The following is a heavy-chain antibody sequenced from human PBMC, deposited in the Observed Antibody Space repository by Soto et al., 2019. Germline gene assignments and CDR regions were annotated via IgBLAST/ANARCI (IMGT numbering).Heavy chain of an antibody. CDR1: GGSISSSSYY. CDR2: IYYSGST. Sequence: PSETLSLTCTVSGGSISSSSYYWGWIRQPPGKGLEWIGSIYYSGSTYYNPSLKSRVTISVDTSKNQFSLKLSSVTAADTAVYYCARPTYYGDYAWYWGQGTLVTVSS. V-gene: IGHV4-39*01. J-gene: IGHJ4*02. CDR3: ARPTYYGDYAWY. D-gene: IGHD4-17*01.